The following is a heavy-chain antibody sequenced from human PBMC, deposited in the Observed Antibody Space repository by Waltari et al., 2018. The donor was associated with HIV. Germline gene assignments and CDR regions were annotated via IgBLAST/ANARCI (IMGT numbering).Heavy chain of an antibody. J-gene: IGHJ4*02. CDR3: ARVGYCSGGSCSWGDY. V-gene: IGHV1-18*01. Sequence: QVQLVQSGAEVKKPGASVKVSCKASGYTFTSYGIRWVRQAPGQGLEWMGWIRAQEGNTNSAQNLQGRVTWNTDRSTSTACMELRRLRSDVTAVYYGARVGYCSGGSCSWGDYWGQGTLVTVPS. CDR1: GYTFTSYG. D-gene: IGHD2-15*01. CDR2: IRAQEGNT.